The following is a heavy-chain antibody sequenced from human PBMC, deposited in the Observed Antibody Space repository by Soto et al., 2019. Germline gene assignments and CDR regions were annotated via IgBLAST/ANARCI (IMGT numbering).Heavy chain of an antibody. D-gene: IGHD5-18*01. V-gene: IGHV3-66*04. J-gene: IGHJ4*02. CDR2: IYSGGNT. CDR1: GVTVSSNY. Sequence: EVQLVESGGGLVQPGGSLRLSCAASGVTVSSNYMSWVRQAPGKGLEWVSVIYSGGNTYYADSVKGRFTISRDNSKNTLYLQMNRLRAEDTAVYYCARHGYNYGGGYFDYWGQGTLVTVSS. CDR3: ARHGYNYGGGYFDY.